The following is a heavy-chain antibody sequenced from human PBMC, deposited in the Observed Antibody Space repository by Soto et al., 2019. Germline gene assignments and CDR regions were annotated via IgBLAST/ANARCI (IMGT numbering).Heavy chain of an antibody. CDR3: EKASARQLVLGLDY. Sequence: VGSLRLSCAASGFTFSSYAMSWVRQAPGKGLEWVSAISGSGGSTYYADSVKGRFTISRDNSKNTLYLQMNSLRAEDTAVYYCEKASARQLVLGLDYWGQGTLVTVSS. CDR2: ISGSGGST. CDR1: GFTFSSYA. V-gene: IGHV3-23*01. D-gene: IGHD6-13*01. J-gene: IGHJ4*02.